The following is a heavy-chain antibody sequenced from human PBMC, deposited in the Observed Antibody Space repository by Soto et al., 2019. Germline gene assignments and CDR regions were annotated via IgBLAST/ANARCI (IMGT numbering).Heavy chain of an antibody. Sequence: QVQLVQSGAEVKKPGASVKVSCKASSHTFISYGINWVRQAPGQGLEWMGWISDYDGYTTYAQKLQGRVTMTTDTSTSTVYMELRSLKSDDTAVYYCTTPVLAYWGQGTLVNVSS. CDR1: SHTFISYG. V-gene: IGHV1-18*01. CDR3: TTPVLAY. D-gene: IGHD2-15*01. J-gene: IGHJ4*02. CDR2: ISDYDGYT.